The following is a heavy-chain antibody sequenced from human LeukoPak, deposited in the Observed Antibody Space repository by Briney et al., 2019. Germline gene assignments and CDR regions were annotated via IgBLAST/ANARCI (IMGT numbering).Heavy chain of an antibody. J-gene: IGHJ6*02. D-gene: IGHD2-2*01. CDR2: IVVGSGNT. CDR1: GFTFTSSA. Sequence: SVKVSCKASGFTFTSSAVQWVRQARGQRLEWIGWIVVGSGNTNYAQKFQERVTITRDMSTSTAYMELSSLRSEDTAVYYCAAWKPAAPMYYYYYGMDVWGQGTTVTVSS. CDR3: AAWKPAAPMYYYYYGMDV. V-gene: IGHV1-58*01.